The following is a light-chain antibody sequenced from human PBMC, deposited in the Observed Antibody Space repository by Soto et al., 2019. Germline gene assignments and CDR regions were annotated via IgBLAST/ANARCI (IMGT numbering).Light chain of an antibody. Sequence: QSVLTQPASVSGSPGQSITISCTGSSSDVGSYNLVSWYQQHPGKAPKLIIYEDTKRPSGLNNRFSGAKSGNTASLTISGLQAEDEADYYCCSYAGSSSWVFGGGTQVTVL. CDR3: CSYAGSSSWV. CDR2: EDT. CDR1: SSDVGSYNL. V-gene: IGLV2-23*01. J-gene: IGLJ3*02.